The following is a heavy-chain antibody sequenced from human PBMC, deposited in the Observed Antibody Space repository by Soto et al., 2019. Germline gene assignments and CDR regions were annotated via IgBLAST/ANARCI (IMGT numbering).Heavy chain of an antibody. J-gene: IGHJ6*02. Sequence: PSVKVSCKASGGTFSSYAISWVRQAPGQGLEWMGGIIPIFGTANYAQKFQGRVTITADKSTSTAYMELSSLRSEDTAVYYCARGDGTYYDFWSGYHQVDYYGMDVWGQGTTVTVSS. D-gene: IGHD3-3*01. V-gene: IGHV1-69*06. CDR3: ARGDGTYYDFWSGYHQVDYYGMDV. CDR2: IIPIFGTA. CDR1: GGTFSSYA.